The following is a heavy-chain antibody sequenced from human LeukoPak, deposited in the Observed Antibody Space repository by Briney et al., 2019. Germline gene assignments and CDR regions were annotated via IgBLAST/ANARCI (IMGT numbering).Heavy chain of an antibody. Sequence: SETLSLTCTVSGDSINSGGSYWGWIRQRPGRGLEWIGSIYYSGSTYYNPSLRSRVTISLDTSKKQFSLKLSSVTAADTAVYYCASQANYYDSSGYFHHWGQGTLVTVVS. CDR2: IYYSGST. V-gene: IGHV4-31*03. D-gene: IGHD3-22*01. CDR3: ASQANYYDSSGYFHH. CDR1: GDSINSGGSY. J-gene: IGHJ1*01.